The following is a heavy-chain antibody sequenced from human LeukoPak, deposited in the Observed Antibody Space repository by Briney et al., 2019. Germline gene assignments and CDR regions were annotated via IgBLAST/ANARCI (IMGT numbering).Heavy chain of an antibody. J-gene: IGHJ3*02. D-gene: IGHD2-15*01. Sequence: AETLSLTCGVSGFSITLCYYCVWLRQPPGKGLAWIGNIYHSGRSSYNPSLKSRVTISVDTSKNSFSLRLTSVSAADMAAYYCRTQLWASCHGGSCPDAFDMWGQGTKVTVS. V-gene: IGHV4-38-2*01. CDR2: IYHSGRS. CDR1: GFSITLCYY. CDR3: RTQLWASCHGGSCPDAFDM.